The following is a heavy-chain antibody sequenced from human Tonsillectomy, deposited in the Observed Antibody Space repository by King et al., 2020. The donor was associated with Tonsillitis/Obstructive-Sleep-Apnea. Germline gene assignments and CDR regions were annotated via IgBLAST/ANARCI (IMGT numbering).Heavy chain of an antibody. J-gene: IGHJ5*02. D-gene: IGHD1-26*01. CDR1: GFSLSTSGMC. V-gene: IGHV2-70*11. Sequence: VTLKESGPALVKPTQTLTLTCTFSGFSLSTSGMCVSWIRQPPGKALEWLARIDWDDDKYYSTSLKTRVTISTDTSKNQVVLTMTNMDPVDTATYYGARSPCFGVGATRRGWFDPWGQGTLVTVSS. CDR2: IDWDDDK. CDR3: ARSPCFGVGATRRGWFDP.